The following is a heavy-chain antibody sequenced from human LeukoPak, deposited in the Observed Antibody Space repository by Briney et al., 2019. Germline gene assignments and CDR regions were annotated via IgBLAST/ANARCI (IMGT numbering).Heavy chain of an antibody. CDR1: GDSISSSGYY. Sequence: PSETLSLTCGVSGDSISSSGYYWAWIRQPPGKGLEWIGSISYTGTTYNPSLKSRPTISADTSKNQFSLKLTSVTAADTAVYYCARRRIVATIDYWGQGTLVTVSS. J-gene: IGHJ4*02. V-gene: IGHV4-39*01. D-gene: IGHD5-12*01. CDR2: ISYTGTT. CDR3: ARRRIVATIDY.